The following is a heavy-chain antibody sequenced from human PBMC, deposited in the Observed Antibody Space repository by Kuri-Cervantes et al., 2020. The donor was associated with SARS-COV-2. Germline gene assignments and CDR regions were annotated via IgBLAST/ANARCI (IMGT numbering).Heavy chain of an antibody. CDR3: ARDSSIGINDI. V-gene: IGHV4-31*01. D-gene: IGHD6-6*01. J-gene: IGHJ3*02. CDR1: GGSISSGGYY. Sequence: SETLSLTCTVSGGSISSGGYYWSWIRQHPGKGLEWIGYIYYSGSTYYNPSLKSLVTISVDTSKNQFSLKLSSVTAADTAVYYCARDSSIGINDIWGQGTMVTVSS. CDR2: IYYSGST.